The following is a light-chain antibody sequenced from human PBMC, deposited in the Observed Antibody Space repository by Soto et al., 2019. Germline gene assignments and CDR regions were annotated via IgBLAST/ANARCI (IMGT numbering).Light chain of an antibody. V-gene: IGLV2-23*02. Sequence: QSALTQPASVSGSPGQSITISCTGTSSDVGRSDVVSWYQQHPGKAPKLMTYEVTKRPSGVSNRFSASKSGNTASLTISGLQAEDEADYYCCSYADRSILFGGGTQLTVL. CDR2: EVT. J-gene: IGLJ2*01. CDR1: SSDVGRSDV. CDR3: CSYADRSIL.